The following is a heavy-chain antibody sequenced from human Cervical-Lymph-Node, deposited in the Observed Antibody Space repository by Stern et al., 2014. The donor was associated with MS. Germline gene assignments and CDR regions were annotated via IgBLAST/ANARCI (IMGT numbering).Heavy chain of an antibody. D-gene: IGHD2-15*01. CDR1: GFTFSSYD. J-gene: IGHJ6*02. V-gene: IGHV3-13*01. CDR3: ARYCSGGSCYSGGMDV. CDR2: IGTAGDT. Sequence: DQLVESGGGLVQPGGSLRLSCAASGFTFSSYDMHWVRQATGKGLEWVSAIGTAGDTYYPGSVKGRFTISRENAKNSLYLQMNSLRAGDTAVYYCARYCSGGSCYSGGMDVWGQGTTVTVSS.